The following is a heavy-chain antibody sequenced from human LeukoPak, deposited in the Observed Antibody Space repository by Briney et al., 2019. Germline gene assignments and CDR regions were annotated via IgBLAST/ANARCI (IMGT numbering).Heavy chain of an antibody. CDR2: MSPNSGNT. D-gene: IGHD6-13*01. J-gene: IGHJ4*02. Sequence: ASVKVSCKASGYTFTSYDINWVRQATGQGLEWVGWMSPNSGNTGYAQKFQGRVTMTRNTSISTAYMELSSLRSEDTAVYYCARGGIAAAAGPFDYWGQGTLVTVSS. V-gene: IGHV1-8*01. CDR1: GYTFTSYD. CDR3: ARGGIAAAAGPFDY.